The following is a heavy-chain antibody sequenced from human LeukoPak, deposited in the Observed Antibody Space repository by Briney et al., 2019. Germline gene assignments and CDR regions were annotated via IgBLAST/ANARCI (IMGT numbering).Heavy chain of an antibody. D-gene: IGHD5-12*01. CDR3: ARGRATTLDY. J-gene: IGHJ4*02. Sequence: GRSLRLSCAASGFTFSSYVMHWVRQAPGKGLEWVAVISYDGSNKYYADSVKGRFTISRDNSKNTLYLQMNSLRAEDTAVYYCARGRATTLDYWGQGTLVTVSS. CDR2: ISYDGSNK. V-gene: IGHV3-30-3*01. CDR1: GFTFSSYV.